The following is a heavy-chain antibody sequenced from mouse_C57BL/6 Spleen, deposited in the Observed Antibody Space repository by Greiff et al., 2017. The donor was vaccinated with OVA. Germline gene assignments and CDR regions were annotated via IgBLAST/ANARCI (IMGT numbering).Heavy chain of an antibody. D-gene: IGHD2-4*01. CDR2: ISSGGSYT. V-gene: IGHV5-6*01. CDR1: GFTFSSYG. Sequence: EVKVVESGGDLVKPGGSLKLSCAASGFTFSSYGMSWVRQTPDKRLEWVATISSGGSYTYYPDSVKGRFTISRDNAKNTLYLQMSSLKSEDTAMYYCATMITTGGYFDYWGQGTTLTVSS. J-gene: IGHJ2*01. CDR3: ATMITTGGYFDY.